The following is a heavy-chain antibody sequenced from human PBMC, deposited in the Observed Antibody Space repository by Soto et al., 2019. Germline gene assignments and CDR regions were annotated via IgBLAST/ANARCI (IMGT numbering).Heavy chain of an antibody. CDR3: ARVRLAMIVLRTLDY. Sequence: ASVKVSCKASGYTFTSYGISWVRQAPGQGLEWMGWISAYNGNTNYAQKRQGRVTMTTDTSTSTAYMELRSLRSDDTAVYYCARVRLAMIVLRTLDYWGQGTLVTVSS. CDR2: ISAYNGNT. V-gene: IGHV1-18*01. D-gene: IGHD3-22*01. CDR1: GYTFTSYG. J-gene: IGHJ4*02.